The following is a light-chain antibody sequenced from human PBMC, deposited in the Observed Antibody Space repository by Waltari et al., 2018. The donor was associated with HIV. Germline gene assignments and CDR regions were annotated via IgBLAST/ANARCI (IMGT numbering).Light chain of an antibody. J-gene: IGLJ3*02. V-gene: IGLV1-47*01. Sequence: TISCSGTSPNFGSSHIIWYQQPPGTNPKLLTYRHNQPASGVPDRFSGSKSGTSASLAIFGLRCADTADYPSAASDDRQGGWVFGGGTKLTVL. CDR3: AASDDRQGGWV. CDR2: RHN. CDR1: SPNFGSSH.